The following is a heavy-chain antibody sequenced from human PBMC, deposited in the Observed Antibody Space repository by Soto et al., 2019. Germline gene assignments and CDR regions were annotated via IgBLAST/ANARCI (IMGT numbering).Heavy chain of an antibody. V-gene: IGHV3-30-3*01. J-gene: IGHJ4*02. D-gene: IGHD3-22*01. CDR3: ARDRYYYDSSGYWGAFFHFDY. Sequence: PGGSLRLSCAASGFTFSSYAMHWVRQAPGKGLEWVAVISYDGSNKYYADSVKGRFTISRDNSKNTLYLQMNSLRAEDTAVYYCARDRYYYDSSGYWGAFFHFDYWGQGTLVTVS. CDR2: ISYDGSNK. CDR1: GFTFSSYA.